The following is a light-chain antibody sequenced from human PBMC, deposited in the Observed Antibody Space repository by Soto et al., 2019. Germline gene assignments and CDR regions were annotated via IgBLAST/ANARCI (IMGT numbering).Light chain of an antibody. CDR3: GAWDSSLACYV. Sequence: QSVLTQPPSVSAAPGQNVTVSCSGSSSNIGDNYVSWYQQVPGTAPQLLIYGNNKRPSGNLDRFSGSKSGSSATLGITGLQTGDEADYYCGAWDSSLACYVFGGGTKVTVL. J-gene: IGLJ1*01. CDR2: GNN. V-gene: IGLV1-51*01. CDR1: SSNIGDNY.